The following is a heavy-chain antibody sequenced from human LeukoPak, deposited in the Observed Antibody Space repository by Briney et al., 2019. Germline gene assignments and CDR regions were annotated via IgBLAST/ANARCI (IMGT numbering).Heavy chain of an antibody. D-gene: IGHD4-17*01. CDR1: GYTFTSYY. J-gene: IGHJ6*02. V-gene: IGHV1-46*01. CDR3: ARGTVTTYLFSYSYYGMDV. Sequence: ASVTVSFKASGYTFTSYYMHWVRQAPGQGLEWMGIINPSGGSTSYAQKFQGRVTMTRDTSTSTVYMELSSLRSEDTAVYYCARGTVTTYLFSYSYYGMDVWGQGTTVTVSS. CDR2: INPSGGST.